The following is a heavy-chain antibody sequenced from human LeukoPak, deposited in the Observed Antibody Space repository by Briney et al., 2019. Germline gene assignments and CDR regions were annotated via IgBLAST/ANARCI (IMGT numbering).Heavy chain of an antibody. V-gene: IGHV3-30*04. CDR2: ISYDGSNK. J-gene: IGHJ5*02. CDR1: GFTFSSYA. CDR3: TRFPFGDFPRRLNYDL. D-gene: IGHD2/OR15-2a*01. Sequence: GRSLRLSCAASGFTFSSYAMHWVRQAPGKGLEWVAVISYDGSNKYYADSVKGRFTISRDNSKNTLYLQMNSLRAEDTAVYYCTRFPFGDFPRRLNYDLWSQGTLVTVSS.